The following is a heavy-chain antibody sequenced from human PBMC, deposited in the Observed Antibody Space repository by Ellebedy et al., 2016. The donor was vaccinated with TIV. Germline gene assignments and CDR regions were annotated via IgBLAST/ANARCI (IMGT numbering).Heavy chain of an antibody. Sequence: SETLSLXCTVSGDSINNHYWGWVRQPPGKGLEWIGNIYYSGSTYYNPSLESQVTISIDTSRKHFSLRLTSVTAADTAVYYCARRNSLPPSGGVDYWGQGPLVTVTS. CDR2: IYYSGST. J-gene: IGHJ4*02. D-gene: IGHD2-21*01. CDR1: GDSINNHY. CDR3: ARRNSLPPSGGVDY. V-gene: IGHV4-59*11.